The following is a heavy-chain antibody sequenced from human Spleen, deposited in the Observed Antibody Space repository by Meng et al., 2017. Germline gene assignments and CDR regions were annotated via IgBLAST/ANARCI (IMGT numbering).Heavy chain of an antibody. CDR2: ISDRGDIT. V-gene: IGHV3-23*01. Sequence: GESLKISCVASGFTFSGDWMSWVRQAPGKGLEWVSAISDRGDITYYADSVKGRFTISRDNSRNTLYLRMNSLRAEDTAVYYCTKAGAAAGFDYWGQGTLVTVSS. CDR1: GFTFSGDW. J-gene: IGHJ4*02. D-gene: IGHD6-13*01. CDR3: TKAGAAAGFDY.